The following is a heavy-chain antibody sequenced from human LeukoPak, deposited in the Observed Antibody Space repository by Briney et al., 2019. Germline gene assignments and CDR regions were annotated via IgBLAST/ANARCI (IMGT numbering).Heavy chain of an antibody. Sequence: GGSLRLSCAACGFNLGFRMTWVRQAPGKGLEGVATINQDESVTHYMGSVKGRFTVSRDLAKNSVYLQMNSLRVDDTAIYYCARDPWAGDYGYGSFDYWGQGTLVIVSS. CDR1: GFNLGFR. CDR2: INQDESVT. CDR3: ARDPWAGDYGYGSFDY. J-gene: IGHJ4*02. V-gene: IGHV3-7*01. D-gene: IGHD4-17*01.